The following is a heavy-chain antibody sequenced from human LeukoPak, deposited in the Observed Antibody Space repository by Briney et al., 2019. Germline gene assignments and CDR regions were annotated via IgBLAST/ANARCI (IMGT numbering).Heavy chain of an antibody. CDR1: GFTLSRYS. V-gene: IGHV3-48*02. Sequence: PGGSLRLSCAASGFTLSRYSINWVRQAPGKGLEWISYISAGGSTMYYADSVKGRFTISRDNAKNALYLQVSSLRDEDTAVYYCARGEYDWGQGTLVTVSS. D-gene: IGHD3-10*01. CDR3: ARGEYD. J-gene: IGHJ4*02. CDR2: ISAGGSTM.